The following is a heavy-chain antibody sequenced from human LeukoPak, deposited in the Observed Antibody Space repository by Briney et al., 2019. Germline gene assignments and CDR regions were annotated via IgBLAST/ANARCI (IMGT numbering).Heavy chain of an antibody. CDR1: GGSISSDSYY. D-gene: IGHD6-19*01. CDR3: ASLAVAGLSEGY. V-gene: IGHV4-39*01. J-gene: IGHJ4*02. CDR2: IYYSGST. Sequence: PSETLSLTCTVSGGSISSDSYYWAWIRQPPGKGLEWIASIYYSGSTNYNPSLKSRVTISVDTSRNQFSLKLSSVTAADTAVYYCASLAVAGLSEGYWGQGTLVIVSS.